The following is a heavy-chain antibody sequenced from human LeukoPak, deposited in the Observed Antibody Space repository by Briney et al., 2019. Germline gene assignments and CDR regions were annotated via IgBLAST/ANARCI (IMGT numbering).Heavy chain of an antibody. J-gene: IGHJ4*02. V-gene: IGHV3-21*01. CDR3: ARLSMTSYEKYYFEY. Sequence: GGSLRLSCAASGFTFSDYAKEWVRQAPGKGLEWVSSLSSTSINIYYADSVKGRFTISRDNAKNSLYLQMNSLRAEDTAVYYCARLSMTSYEKYYFEYWGQGTLVTVSS. CDR1: GFTFSDYA. CDR2: LSSTSINI. D-gene: IGHD3-22*01.